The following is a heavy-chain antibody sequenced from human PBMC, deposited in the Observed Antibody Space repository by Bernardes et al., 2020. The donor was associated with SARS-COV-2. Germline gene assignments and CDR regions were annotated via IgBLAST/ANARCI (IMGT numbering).Heavy chain of an antibody. J-gene: IGHJ4*02. Sequence: GGSLRLSCAASGFTFDDYAMHWVRQAPGKGLEWVSGISWNSGSIGYADSVKGRFTISRDNAKNSLYLQMNSLRAEDTALYYCASQDTYGSGSHFDYWGQGTLVTVSS. CDR3: ASQDTYGSGSHFDY. CDR1: GFTFDDYA. D-gene: IGHD3-10*01. V-gene: IGHV3-9*01. CDR2: ISWNSGSI.